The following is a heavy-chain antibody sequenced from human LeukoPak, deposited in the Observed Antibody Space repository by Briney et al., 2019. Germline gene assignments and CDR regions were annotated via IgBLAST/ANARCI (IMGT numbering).Heavy chain of an antibody. CDR3: AKGYYFDISSGYSSLDS. J-gene: IGHJ4*02. CDR2: IRYDGSNK. CDR1: GFTFSSYW. Sequence: GGSLRLSCAASGFTFSSYWMSWVRQAPGKGLEWVAFIRYDGSNKYYADSVKGRFTISRDDSKNTLYLQMNSLRAEDTAAYYCAKGYYFDISSGYSSLDSWGQGTLVTVSS. D-gene: IGHD3-3*01. V-gene: IGHV3-30*02.